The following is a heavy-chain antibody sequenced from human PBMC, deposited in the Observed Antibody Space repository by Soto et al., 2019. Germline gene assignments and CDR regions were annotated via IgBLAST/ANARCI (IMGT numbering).Heavy chain of an antibody. V-gene: IGHV4-31*03. D-gene: IGHD1-1*01. CDR1: GGSISTVGHY. Sequence: SETLSLTCSVSGGSISTVGHYWTWIRQPPGKGLEWIGSIYHTGSTYYSKSLRSRLTMSVDTSKSQFSLRLSSVTAADTAVYYCAGATGTLRSRNCDYWGQGSLVTVSS. CDR3: AGATGTLRSRNCDY. J-gene: IGHJ4*02. CDR2: IYHTGST.